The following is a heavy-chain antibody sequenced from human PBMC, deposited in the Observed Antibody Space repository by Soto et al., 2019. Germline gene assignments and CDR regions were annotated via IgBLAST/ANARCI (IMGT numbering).Heavy chain of an antibody. V-gene: IGHV1-18*01. CDR2: ISAYNGNT. Sequence: ASVKVSCKASGYTFTSYGISWVRQAPGQGLEWMGWISAYNGNTNYAQRLQGRVTMTTDTSTSTAYMELRSLRSDDTAVYYCARGRVVAATGGGFRIYSYMGVWGKGTRVTV. CDR1: GYTFTSYG. CDR3: ARGRVVAATGGGFRIYSYMGV. J-gene: IGHJ6*03. D-gene: IGHD2-15*01.